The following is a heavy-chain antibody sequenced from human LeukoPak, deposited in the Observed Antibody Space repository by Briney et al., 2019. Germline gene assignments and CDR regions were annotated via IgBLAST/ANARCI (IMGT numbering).Heavy chain of an antibody. J-gene: IGHJ6*03. Sequence: GGSLRLSCAASGFTFSSYAMSWVRQAPGKGLEWVSAISGRGGSTYYADSVKGRFTISRDNSKNTLYLQMNSLRAEDTAVYYCVVAQDYYYYMDVWGKGTTVTVSS. V-gene: IGHV3-23*01. CDR1: GFTFSSYA. D-gene: IGHD5-12*01. CDR3: VVAQDYYYYMDV. CDR2: ISGRGGST.